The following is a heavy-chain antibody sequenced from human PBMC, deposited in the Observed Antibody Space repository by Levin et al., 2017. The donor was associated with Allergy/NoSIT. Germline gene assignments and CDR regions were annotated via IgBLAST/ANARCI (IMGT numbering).Heavy chain of an antibody. CDR2: IYGSGST. CDR1: GGSFSNYY. D-gene: IGHD4-11*01. J-gene: IGHJ4*02. CDR3: ARGAIEYNDYPVFDY. Sequence: GSLRLSCTVSGGSFSNYYWTWIRQPAGKGLEWIGRIYGSGSTNYNPSLKSRVTMSVDTSKNQFSLRLSSMTAADTAVYYCARGAIEYNDYPVFDYWGQGNLVTVSS. V-gene: IGHV4-4*07.